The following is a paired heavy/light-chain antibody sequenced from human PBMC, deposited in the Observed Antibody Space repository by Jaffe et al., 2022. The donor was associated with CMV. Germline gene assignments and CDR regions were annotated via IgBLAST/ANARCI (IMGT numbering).Light chain of an antibody. CDR1: QDIRTD. Sequence: AIQMTQSPSSLSASVGDRVTITCRASQDIRTDLSWYQQKPGKAPKLLVYDASRLQSGVPSRFTGSGSGTDFTLTISSLQPEDFATYYCLQDYSFPRTFGQGTRLEIK. V-gene: IGKV1-6*01. CDR3: LQDYSFPRT. CDR2: DAS. J-gene: IGKJ2*01.
Heavy chain of an antibody. V-gene: IGHV3-48*03. D-gene: IGHD5-12*01. CDR2: ISASGSSI. J-gene: IGHJ4*01. Sequence: EVQLVESGGGLVQPGGSLRLSCAASGFTFSSFEMNWVRQAPGKGLEWVAYISASGSSIYYADSVKGRFIISRDNTKNSLYLQMNSLRVEDTAVYYCATESGYDRFEYWGHGTLVPVSS. CDR3: ATESGYDRFEY. CDR1: GFTFSSFE.